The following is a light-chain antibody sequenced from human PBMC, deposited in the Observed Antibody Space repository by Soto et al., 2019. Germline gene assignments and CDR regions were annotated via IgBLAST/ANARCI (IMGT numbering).Light chain of an antibody. V-gene: IGKV3-20*01. CDR1: QSVSSSY. CDR3: QQYGSSPSGT. Sequence: IVLTQPPGTLSLSPGERATLSCRASQSVSSSYVAWYQQKPGQALRLLIYGASSRATGIPDRFSGSGSGTDFTLTISRLEPEDFAVYYCQQYGSSPSGTFGQGTKVDIK. J-gene: IGKJ1*01. CDR2: GAS.